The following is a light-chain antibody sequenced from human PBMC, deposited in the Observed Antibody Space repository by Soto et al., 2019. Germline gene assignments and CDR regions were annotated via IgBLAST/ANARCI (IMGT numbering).Light chain of an antibody. V-gene: IGKV1-8*01. CDR3: QQYYSYPLT. Sequence: AIRMTQSPSSFSASTGDRVTITCRASQGISSYLAWYQQKPGKAPNLLIYAASPLQSGVPSRFSGGGSGTDFTLPISCLQSEDFATYYGQQYYSYPLTFGPGTKVDIK. CDR1: QGISSY. CDR2: AAS. J-gene: IGKJ3*01.